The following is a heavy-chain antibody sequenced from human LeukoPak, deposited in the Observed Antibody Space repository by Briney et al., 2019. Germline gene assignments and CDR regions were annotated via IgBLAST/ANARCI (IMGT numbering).Heavy chain of an antibody. J-gene: IGHJ4*02. CDR3: ARDLTPNIVGATPFGY. CDR1: GYTFTSYG. Sequence: ASVKVSCKASGYTFTSYGISWVRQAPGQGLEWMGWISAYNGNTNYAQKLQGRVTMTTDTSTSTAYMELRSLRSDDTAVYYCARDLTPNIVGATPFGYWGQGTLVTVSS. CDR2: ISAYNGNT. V-gene: IGHV1-18*01. D-gene: IGHD1-26*01.